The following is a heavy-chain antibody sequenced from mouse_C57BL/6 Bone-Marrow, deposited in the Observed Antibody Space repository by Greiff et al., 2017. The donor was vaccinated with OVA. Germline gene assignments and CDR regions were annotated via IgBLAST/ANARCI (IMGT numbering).Heavy chain of an antibody. CDR2: ISNLAYSI. CDR1: GFTFSDYG. Sequence: EVKLMESGGGLVQPGGSLKLSCAASGFTFSDYGMAWVRQAPRKGPEWVAFISNLAYSIYYADTVTGRFTISRENATNTLYLEMSSLRSEDTAMYYCARQGYDGAWFAYWGQGTLVTVSA. V-gene: IGHV5-15*01. J-gene: IGHJ3*01. CDR3: ARQGYDGAWFAY. D-gene: IGHD2-2*01.